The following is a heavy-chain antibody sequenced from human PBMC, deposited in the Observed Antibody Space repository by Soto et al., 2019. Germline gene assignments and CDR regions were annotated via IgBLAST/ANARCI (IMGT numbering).Heavy chain of an antibody. Sequence: QVQLVESGGGVVQPGRSLRLSCAASGFTFSSYAMHWVRQAPGKGLEWVAVISYDGSNKYYADSVKGRFTISRDNSKNPLCLQMNSLRAEDTAVYYCARDSYYYDSSGYIYYYYYGMDVWGQGTTVTVSS. D-gene: IGHD3-22*01. CDR2: ISYDGSNK. V-gene: IGHV3-30-3*01. J-gene: IGHJ6*02. CDR3: ARDSYYYDSSGYIYYYYYGMDV. CDR1: GFTFSSYA.